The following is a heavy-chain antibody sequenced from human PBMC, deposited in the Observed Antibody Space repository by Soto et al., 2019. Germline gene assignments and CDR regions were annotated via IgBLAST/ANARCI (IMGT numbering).Heavy chain of an antibody. CDR3: AKVIRADSTSSNFYYYSGLDV. CDR2: ISNNGINK. V-gene: IGHV3-30*18. D-gene: IGHD6-6*01. Sequence: GGSLRLSCAASGFTFRTCGMHWVRQAPGKGLEWLAVISNNGINKYYADSVKGRFTISRDNSRDTLFLQMNSLRGEDTAIYYCAKVIRADSTSSNFYYYSGLDVWGQGTTVTASS. CDR1: GFTFRTCG. J-gene: IGHJ6*02.